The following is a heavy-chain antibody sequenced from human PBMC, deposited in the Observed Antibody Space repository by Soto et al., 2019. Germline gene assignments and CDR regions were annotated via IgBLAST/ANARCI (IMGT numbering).Heavy chain of an antibody. CDR3: ARDPSRITCTTSSEDFQH. CDR1: GGTFSGYA. D-gene: IGHD1-1*01. J-gene: IGHJ1*01. CDR2: IIPLLGIT. Sequence: QAQLMQSGAEVKKPGSSVKVSCKASGGTFSGYAINWVRQAPGQGLEWMGGIIPLLGITDYGQKFQGRITIAADESTGTAYMDLRGLRSEDTAVYYCARDPSRITCTTSSEDFQHWGQGTLVSVSS. V-gene: IGHV1-69*01.